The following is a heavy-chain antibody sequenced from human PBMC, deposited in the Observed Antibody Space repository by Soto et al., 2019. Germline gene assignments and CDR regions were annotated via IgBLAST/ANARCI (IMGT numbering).Heavy chain of an antibody. V-gene: IGHV4-30-2*01. CDR3: ARELLFYDSDGFSWDDAFDI. D-gene: IGHD3-22*01. Sequence: QMHLQESGSGLVKPSQTLSLTCAVSGGSLSSSAYSWSWIRQPPGKGLGCVGFIYQSGSTYYNPSLKRPVTTSLDRPKNQFCLKPRSVTAADTAVYYCARELLFYDSDGFSWDDAFDIWGQGTMVTVSS. CDR2: IYQSGST. CDR1: GGSLSSSAYS. J-gene: IGHJ3*02.